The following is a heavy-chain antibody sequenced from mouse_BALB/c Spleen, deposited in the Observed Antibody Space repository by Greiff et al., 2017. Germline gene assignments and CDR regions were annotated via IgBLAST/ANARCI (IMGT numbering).Heavy chain of an antibody. CDR2: ISSGGST. J-gene: IGHJ2*01. Sequence: EVKLMESGGGLVKPGGSLKLSCAASGFTFSSYAMSWVRQTPEKRLEWVASISSGGSTYYPDSVKGRFTISRDNARNILYLQMSSLRSEDTAIYYCSRGRSSKAPYHFDYWGQGTTLTVSS. CDR3: SRGRSSKAPYHFDY. CDR1: GFTFSSYA. V-gene: IGHV5-6-5*01. D-gene: IGHD3-2*02.